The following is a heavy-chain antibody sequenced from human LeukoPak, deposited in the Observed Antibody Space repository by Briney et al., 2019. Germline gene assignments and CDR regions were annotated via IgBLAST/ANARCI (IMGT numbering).Heavy chain of an antibody. CDR2: INPNSGGT. V-gene: IGHV1-2*02. Sequence: ASVKVSCKASGYTFTGHYMHWVRQAPGQGLEWMGWINPNSGGTKYAQRFQGRVSMTRDTSISTAYMELSRLRSDDTAVYYCATNTYLGGELILFYPWGQGTLVTVSS. D-gene: IGHD3-10*01. J-gene: IGHJ5*02. CDR3: ATNTYLGGELILFYP. CDR1: GYTFTGHY.